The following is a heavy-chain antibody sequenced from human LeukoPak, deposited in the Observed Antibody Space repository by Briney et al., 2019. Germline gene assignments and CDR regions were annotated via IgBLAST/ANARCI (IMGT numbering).Heavy chain of an antibody. CDR3: AKDYGGDPFDF. Sequence: GKSLRLSCAASGFTFSGYPIHWVRQAPGKGLEWVAVISYDGSNKYYADSAKGRFTISRDNSKNTLFLQMSSLRAEDTAVYYCAKDYGGDPFDFWGQGTLVTVSS. CDR2: ISYDGSNK. J-gene: IGHJ4*02. CDR1: GFTFSGYP. D-gene: IGHD4-23*01. V-gene: IGHV3-30-3*02.